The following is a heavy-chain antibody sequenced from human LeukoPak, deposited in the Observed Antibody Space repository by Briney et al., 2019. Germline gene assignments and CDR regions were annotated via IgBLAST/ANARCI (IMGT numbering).Heavy chain of an antibody. J-gene: IGHJ4*02. CDR2: ISGSGGST. V-gene: IGHV3-23*01. Sequence: PGGSLRLSCAASGFTFSSYAMSLVRQAPGKGLEWVSAISGSGGSTYYADSVKGRFTISRDNSKDTLYLQMNSLRAEDTAVYYCANTIQLWLDVDYWGQGTLVTVSS. CDR3: ANTIQLWLDVDY. D-gene: IGHD5-18*01. CDR1: GFTFSSYA.